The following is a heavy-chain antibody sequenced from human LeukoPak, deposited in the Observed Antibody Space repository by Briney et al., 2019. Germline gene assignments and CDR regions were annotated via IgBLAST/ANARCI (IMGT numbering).Heavy chain of an antibody. CDR3: AKVPGYCSSTSCIYFDY. V-gene: IGHV3-48*01. CDR1: GFTFSSYE. CDR2: ISSSSSTI. J-gene: IGHJ4*02. D-gene: IGHD2-2*01. Sequence: GGSLRLSCAASGFTFSSYEMNWVRQAPGKGLEWVSYISSSSSTIYYADSVKGRFTISRDNSKNTLYLQMNSLRAEDTAVYYCAKVPGYCSSTSCIYFDYWGQGTLVTVSS.